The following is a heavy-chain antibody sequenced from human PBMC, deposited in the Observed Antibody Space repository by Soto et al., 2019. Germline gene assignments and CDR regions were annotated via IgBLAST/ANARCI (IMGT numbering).Heavy chain of an antibody. CDR3: ARAAGRGYSYGYSSGMDV. Sequence: QVQLVQSGAEVKKPGASVKVSCKASGYTFTSYYMHWVRQAPGQGLEWMGIINPSGGSTSYAQKFQGRVTMTRYTSTSTVYMELSSLRSEDTAVYYCARAAGRGYSYGYSSGMDVWGQGTTVTVSS. CDR2: INPSGGST. CDR1: GYTFTSYY. V-gene: IGHV1-46*01. J-gene: IGHJ6*02. D-gene: IGHD5-18*01.